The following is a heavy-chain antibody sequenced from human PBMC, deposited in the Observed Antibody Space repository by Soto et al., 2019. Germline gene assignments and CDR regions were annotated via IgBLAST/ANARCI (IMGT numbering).Heavy chain of an antibody. J-gene: IGHJ4*02. Sequence: PGGSLRLSCAASGFTFSSYAMSWVRQAPGKGLEWVSAISGSGGSTYYADSVKGRFTISRDNSKNTLYLQMNSLRAEDTAVYYCAKIFGTYYYDSSGYTFDHWGPGTLVTVSS. D-gene: IGHD3-22*01. CDR3: AKIFGTYYYDSSGYTFDH. V-gene: IGHV3-23*01. CDR2: ISGSGGST. CDR1: GFTFSSYA.